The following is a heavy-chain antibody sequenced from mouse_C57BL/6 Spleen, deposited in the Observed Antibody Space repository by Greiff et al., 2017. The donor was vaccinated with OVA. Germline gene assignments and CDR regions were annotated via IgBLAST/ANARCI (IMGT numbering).Heavy chain of an antibody. CDR2: IYIGNGYT. CDR3: ARQDGSSGHWYFDV. J-gene: IGHJ1*03. V-gene: IGHV1-58*01. D-gene: IGHD1-1*01. Sequence: EVKLMESGAELVRPGSSVKMSCKTSGYTFTSYGINWVKQRPGQGLEWIGYIYIGNGYTEYNEKFKGKATLTSDTSSSTAYMQLSSLTSEDSAIYFCARQDGSSGHWYFDVWGTGTTVTVSS. CDR1: GYTFTSYG.